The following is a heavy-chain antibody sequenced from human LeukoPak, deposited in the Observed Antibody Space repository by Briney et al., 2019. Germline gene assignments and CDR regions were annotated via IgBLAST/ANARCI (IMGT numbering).Heavy chain of an antibody. V-gene: IGHV3-23*01. CDR1: GFTFSTRA. D-gene: IGHD6-13*01. Sequence: PGGSLRLSCTTSGFTFSTRAMSWVRQAPGKGLEWVSGITDASISTYYADSVKGRFTISRDNSKNTLYLQMNSLRAEDTAVYYCAKDRVSSSSWYSAGHGGLDYWGQGTLVTVSS. CDR3: AKDRVSSSSWYSAGHGGLDY. J-gene: IGHJ4*02. CDR2: ITDASIST.